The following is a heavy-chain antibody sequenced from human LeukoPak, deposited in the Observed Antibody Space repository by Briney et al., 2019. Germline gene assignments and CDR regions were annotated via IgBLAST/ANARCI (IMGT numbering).Heavy chain of an antibody. CDR3: AREMKLGNYYGSGSRHYYYYYYMDV. CDR2: IYYSGST. Sequence: SETLSLTCTVSGGSISSSSYYWGWIRQPPGKGLEWIGSIYYSGSTYYNPPLKSRVTISVDTSKNQFSLKLSSVTAADTAVYYCAREMKLGNYYGSGSRHYYYYYYMDVWGKGTTVTVSS. J-gene: IGHJ6*03. CDR1: GGSISSSSYY. V-gene: IGHV4-39*07. D-gene: IGHD3-10*01.